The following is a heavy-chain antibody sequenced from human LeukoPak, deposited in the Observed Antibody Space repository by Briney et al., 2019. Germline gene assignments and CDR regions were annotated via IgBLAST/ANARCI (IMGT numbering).Heavy chain of an antibody. Sequence: SETLSLTCAVYGGSFSGYYWSWIRQPPGKGLEWIGRIYTSGSTNYNPSLKSRVTMSVDTSKNQFSLKLSSVTAADTAVYYCARDLGSGWYIYFDYWGQGTLVTVSS. CDR3: ARDLGSGWYIYFDY. J-gene: IGHJ4*02. V-gene: IGHV4-4*07. CDR2: IYTSGST. D-gene: IGHD6-19*01. CDR1: GGSFSGYY.